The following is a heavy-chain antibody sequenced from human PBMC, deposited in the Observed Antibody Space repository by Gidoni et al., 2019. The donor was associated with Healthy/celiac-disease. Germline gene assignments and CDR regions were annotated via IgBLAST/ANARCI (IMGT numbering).Heavy chain of an antibody. D-gene: IGHD3-10*01. CDR3: AKDTSGSYFDY. CDR2: ISYDGSNK. J-gene: IGHJ4*02. V-gene: IGHV3-30*18. Sequence: QVQLVASGGGVVQPGRSLSLSCAASGCTFSRYGMHWVRQAPGKGLEWVAVISYDGSNKYYADSVKGRFTISRDNSKNTLYLQMNSLRAEDTAVYYCAKDTSGSYFDYWGQGTLVTVSS. CDR1: GCTFSRYG.